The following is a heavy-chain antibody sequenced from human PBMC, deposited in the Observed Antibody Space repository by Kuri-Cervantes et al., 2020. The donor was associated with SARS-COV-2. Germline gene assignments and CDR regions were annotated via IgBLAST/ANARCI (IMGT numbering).Heavy chain of an antibody. Sequence: GESLKISCPASGFTFSSHSMRWVRQAPGKGLEWVATINQDGSEKYYVDSVRGRFTISRDNAKNSLYLQMNSLRAEDTAVYYCASRYYYDSSGPYYMDVWGKGTTVTVSS. V-gene: IGHV3-7*02. CDR3: ASRYYYDSSGPYYMDV. CDR2: INQDGSEK. CDR1: GFTFSSHS. D-gene: IGHD3-22*01. J-gene: IGHJ6*03.